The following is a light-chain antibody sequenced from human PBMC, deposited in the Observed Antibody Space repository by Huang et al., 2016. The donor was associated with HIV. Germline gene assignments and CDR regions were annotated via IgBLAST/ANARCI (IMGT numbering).Light chain of an antibody. Sequence: EVVLTQSPATLSLFPGERATLSCRASHSVGSYLAWYQQKPGQAPSLLIYDASTRATGIPDRFSGSGSGTDFTLTISSLEPEDFAVYYCLHRSNWLTFGGGTKVEIK. CDR1: HSVGSY. J-gene: IGKJ4*01. CDR2: DAS. V-gene: IGKV3-11*01. CDR3: LHRSNWLT.